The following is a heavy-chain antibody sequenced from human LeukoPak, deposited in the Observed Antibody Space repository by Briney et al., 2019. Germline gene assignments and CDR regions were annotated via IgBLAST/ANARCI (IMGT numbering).Heavy chain of an antibody. CDR2: ISGSGGST. CDR1: EFTFSSYS. V-gene: IGHV3-23*01. CDR3: AKDSVPYYYGSGSYPDY. J-gene: IGHJ4*02. Sequence: GGSLRLSCAASEFTFSSYSMNWVRQAPGKGLEWVSGISGSGGSTYYADSVKGRFTISRDNSKNTLYLQMNSLTAEDTAVYYCAKDSVPYYYGSGSYPDYWGQGTLVTVSS. D-gene: IGHD3-10*01.